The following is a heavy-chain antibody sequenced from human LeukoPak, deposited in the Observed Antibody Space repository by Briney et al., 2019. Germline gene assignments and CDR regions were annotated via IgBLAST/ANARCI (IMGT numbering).Heavy chain of an antibody. V-gene: IGHV3-30*02. J-gene: IGHJ4*01. CDR2: IRYDGTGQ. CDR3: TKDLSTSHCTTAMCYYFDY. CDR1: GHTVSDYG. Sequence: GGSLTLSRAASGHTVSDYGMRSVRHPRGKWREWAASIRYDGTGQYYADSVKGRFTISRDKSRNPLYLQMNSLRGEDTAIYYCTKDLSTSHCTTAMCYYFDYWGLGTLVTVSS. D-gene: IGHD2/OR15-2a*01.